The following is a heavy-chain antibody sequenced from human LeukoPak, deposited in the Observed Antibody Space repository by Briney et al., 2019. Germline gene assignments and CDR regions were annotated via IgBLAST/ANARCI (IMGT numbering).Heavy chain of an antibody. V-gene: IGHV3-48*03. Sequence: GGSLRLSCAASGFTFSSYEMNWVRQAPGKGLEWISYISSGASAIYYADSVKGRFTISRDNAKNSLYLQVNSLRAEDTAVYYCARNDYSSSAYFYWGQGALVTVSS. CDR2: ISSGASAI. CDR3: ARNDYSSSAYFY. CDR1: GFTFSSYE. D-gene: IGHD6-6*01. J-gene: IGHJ4*02.